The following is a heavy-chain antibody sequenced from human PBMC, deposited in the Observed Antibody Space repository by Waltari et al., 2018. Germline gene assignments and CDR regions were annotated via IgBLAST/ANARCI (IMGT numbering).Heavy chain of an antibody. CDR1: GYSFTSYW. Sequence: EVQLVQSGAEVKKPGESLKISCKGSGYSFTSYWIGWVRQMPGKGLEWMGIIYPGDSDTRYSPSFQGQVTISADKSISTAYMELSSLRSEDTAVYYCATRYGDYAGDAFDIWGQGTMVTVSS. J-gene: IGHJ3*02. CDR3: ATRYGDYAGDAFDI. V-gene: IGHV5-51*01. D-gene: IGHD4-17*01. CDR2: IYPGDSDT.